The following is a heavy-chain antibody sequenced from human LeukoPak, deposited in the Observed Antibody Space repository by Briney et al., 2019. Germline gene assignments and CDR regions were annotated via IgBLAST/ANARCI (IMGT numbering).Heavy chain of an antibody. V-gene: IGHV3-23*01. CDR3: AKGRYHLATVTLLDY. Sequence: GGSLRLSCAASGFTFSNYAMSWVRQAPGKGLEWVSAISGSGDSTYYADSVKGRFTISRDNSKNTLYLQMNSLRAEDTAVYYCAKGRYHLATVTLLDYWGQGTLVTVSS. CDR1: GFTFSNYA. CDR2: ISGSGDST. D-gene: IGHD4-17*01. J-gene: IGHJ4*02.